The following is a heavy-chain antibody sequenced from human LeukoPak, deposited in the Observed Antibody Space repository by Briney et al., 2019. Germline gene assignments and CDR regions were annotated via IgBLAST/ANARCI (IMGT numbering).Heavy chain of an antibody. V-gene: IGHV3-23*01. CDR2: ISGSGGGST. Sequence: GGSLRLSCASSGFPFTSYALSWVRQAPGKGLEWVSTISGSGGGSTYYADSVKGRFTISTDNSKNTLYLQMNSLRAEDTAVYYCAKDPWGSGSWLFDYWGQGTLVTISS. J-gene: IGHJ4*02. D-gene: IGHD3-10*01. CDR3: AKDPWGSGSWLFDY. CDR1: GFPFTSYA.